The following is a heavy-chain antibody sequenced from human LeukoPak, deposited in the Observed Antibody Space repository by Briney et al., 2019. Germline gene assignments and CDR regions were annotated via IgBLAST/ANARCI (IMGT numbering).Heavy chain of an antibody. Sequence: SETLSLTCAVYGGSFSGYYWSWIRQPPGKGLEWIGEINHSGSTNYNPSLKSRVTISLDTSKNQFSLKLSSVTAADTAVYYCARGQGTVTTHWGQGTLVTVSS. CDR1: GGSFSGYY. CDR3: ARGQGTVTTH. V-gene: IGHV4-34*01. CDR2: INHSGST. D-gene: IGHD4-17*01. J-gene: IGHJ4*02.